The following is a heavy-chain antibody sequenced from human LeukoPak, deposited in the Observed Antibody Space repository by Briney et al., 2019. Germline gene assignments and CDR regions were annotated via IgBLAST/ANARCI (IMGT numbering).Heavy chain of an antibody. V-gene: IGHV1-18*01. CDR2: ISAHNGDT. Sequence: ASVKVSCKASGCTFISYGISWVRQAPGQGLEWMGWISAHNGDTNYALKLQGRVTMTTDRSTSTAYMELRSLRTDDTAVYYCARDRGGTTDWFDPWGQGTLVTVSS. CDR1: GCTFISYG. D-gene: IGHD1-7*01. CDR3: ARDRGGTTDWFDP. J-gene: IGHJ5*02.